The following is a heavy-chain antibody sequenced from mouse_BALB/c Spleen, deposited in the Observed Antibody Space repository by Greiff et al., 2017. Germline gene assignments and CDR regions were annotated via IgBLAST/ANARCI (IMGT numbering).Heavy chain of an antibody. CDR1: GFTFSSFG. CDR3: ARSELGRTWFAY. J-gene: IGHJ3*01. D-gene: IGHD4-1*01. V-gene: IGHV5-17*02. CDR2: ISSGSSTI. Sequence: EVQRVESGGGLVQPGGSRKLSCAASGFTFSSFGMHWVRQAPEKGLEWVAYISSGSSTIYYADTVKGRFTISRDNPKNTLFLQMTSLRSEDTAMYYCARSELGRTWFAYWGQGTLVTVSA.